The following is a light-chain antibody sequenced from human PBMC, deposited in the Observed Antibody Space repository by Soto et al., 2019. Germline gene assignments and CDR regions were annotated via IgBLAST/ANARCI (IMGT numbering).Light chain of an antibody. CDR1: QSVSSY. CDR3: QQRSYLLPIT. CDR2: NSS. Sequence: EIVLTQSPATLSLSPGERATLSCRASQSVSSYLAWYQQNPGQAPRLLIYNSSNRPTGIPARFSGSGSGTEFTITISILEPENFAVYYCQQRSYLLPITFGQGTRLEIK. J-gene: IGKJ5*01. V-gene: IGKV3-11*01.